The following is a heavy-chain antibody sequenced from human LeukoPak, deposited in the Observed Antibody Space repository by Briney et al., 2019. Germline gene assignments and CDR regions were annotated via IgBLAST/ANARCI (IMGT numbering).Heavy chain of an antibody. J-gene: IGHJ5*02. V-gene: IGHV4-39*01. CDR3: ASLWRVAAAGNYP. Sequence: SETLSLTCTVSGGSISSSSYYWGWIRQPPGKGLEWIGSIYYSGSTYYNPSLKSRVTISVDTSKNQFSLKLSSVTAADTAVYYCASLWRVAAAGNYPWGQGTLVTVSS. D-gene: IGHD6-13*01. CDR1: GGSISSSSYY. CDR2: IYYSGST.